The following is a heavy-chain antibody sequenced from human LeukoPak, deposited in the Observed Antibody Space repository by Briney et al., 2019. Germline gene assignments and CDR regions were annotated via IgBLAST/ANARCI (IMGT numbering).Heavy chain of an antibody. CDR1: GFSFSSYA. D-gene: IGHD3-10*02. CDR3: AELGITMIGGV. J-gene: IGHJ6*04. V-gene: IGHV3-48*03. Sequence: GGSLRLSCAASGFSFSSYAMSWVRQAPGKGLEWVSGISGSTIYYADSVKGRFTISRDNAKNSLYLQMNSLRAEDTAVYYCAELGITMIGGVWGKGTTVTISS. CDR2: ISGSTI.